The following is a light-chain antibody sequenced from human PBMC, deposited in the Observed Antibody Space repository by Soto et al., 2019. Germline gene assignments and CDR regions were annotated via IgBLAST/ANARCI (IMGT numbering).Light chain of an antibody. Sequence: QSALTQPDSVSGSPGQSITLSCTGTSSDIGSYNYVSWYQQHPGKAPKLMTYDVSNRPSGASDRFSGSKSGNTASLTISGLQAEDEADYYCCSYTSTRTYVFGSGTKLTVL. J-gene: IGLJ1*01. CDR2: DVS. CDR3: CSYTSTRTYV. V-gene: IGLV2-14*01. CDR1: SSDIGSYNY.